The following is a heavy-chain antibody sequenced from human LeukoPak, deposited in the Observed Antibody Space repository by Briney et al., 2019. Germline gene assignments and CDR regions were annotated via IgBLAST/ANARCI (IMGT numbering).Heavy chain of an antibody. D-gene: IGHD3-10*01. CDR1: DGSFNGYY. CDR2: INHSGST. Sequence: SETLSLTCAVYDGSFNGYYWSWIRQPPGKGLEWIGEINHSGSTNYNPSLKSRVTISVDTSKNQFSLKLSSVTAADTAVYYCARETTMVRGEFRYWGQGTLVTVSS. J-gene: IGHJ4*02. CDR3: ARETTMVRGEFRY. V-gene: IGHV4-34*01.